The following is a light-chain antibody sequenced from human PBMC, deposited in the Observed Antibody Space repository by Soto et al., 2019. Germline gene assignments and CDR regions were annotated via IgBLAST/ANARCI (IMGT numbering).Light chain of an antibody. J-gene: IGKJ5*01. V-gene: IGKV3-11*01. CDR3: QQRSKWPPEVT. CDR1: QSVSSY. Sequence: IVLTQSPATLSLSPGERATLSCRSSQSVSSYLAWYQQKPGQAPRLLIYDASNRATGIPARFSGSGSGTDFTLTISSLEPEDFAVYYCQQRSKWPPEVTFGQGTLLEI. CDR2: DAS.